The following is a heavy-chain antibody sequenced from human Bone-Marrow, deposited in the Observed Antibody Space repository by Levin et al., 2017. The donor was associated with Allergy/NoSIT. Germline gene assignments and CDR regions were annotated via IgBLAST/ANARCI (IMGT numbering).Heavy chain of an antibody. D-gene: IGHD6-6*01. CDR2: IIPILGIA. CDR1: GGTFSSYT. J-gene: IGHJ5*02. Sequence: KISCKASGGTFSSYTISWVRQAPGQGLEWMGRIIPILGIANYAQKFQGRVTITADKSTSTAYMELSSLRSEDTAVYYCARDHSSSIWFDPWGQGTLVTVSS. CDR3: ARDHSSSIWFDP. V-gene: IGHV1-69*04.